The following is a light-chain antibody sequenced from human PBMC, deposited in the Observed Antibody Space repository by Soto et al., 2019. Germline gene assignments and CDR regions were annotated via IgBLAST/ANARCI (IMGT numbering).Light chain of an antibody. V-gene: IGLV2-8*01. CDR3: SSYTVSNTLI. J-gene: IGLJ2*01. Sequence: QSALTQPPSASGSPGQSVTISCTGTSSDVGGYDYVSWYQQHPGKAPKLMIYEVSERPSGVPDRFSGSKSDNTASLTVSGLQAEDEGDYYCSSYTVSNTLIFGGGTKLTVL. CDR1: SSDVGGYDY. CDR2: EVS.